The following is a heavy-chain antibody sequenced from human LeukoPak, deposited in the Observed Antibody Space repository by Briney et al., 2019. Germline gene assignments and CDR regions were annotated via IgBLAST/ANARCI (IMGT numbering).Heavy chain of an antibody. CDR3: ARDPRDSSGFDY. Sequence: GGSLRLSCAASGFTFSSYWMHWVRQAPGKGLVWVSRINSDGSSTSYADSVKGRFTISRGNAKNTLYLQMNSLRAEDTAVYYCARDPRDSSGFDYWGQGTLVTVSS. D-gene: IGHD3-22*01. V-gene: IGHV3-74*01. CDR1: GFTFSSYW. J-gene: IGHJ4*02. CDR2: INSDGSST.